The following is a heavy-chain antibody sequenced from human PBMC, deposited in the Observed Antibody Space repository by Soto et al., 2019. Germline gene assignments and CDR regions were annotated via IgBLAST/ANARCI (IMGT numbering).Heavy chain of an antibody. CDR2: IHPNSGGT. CDR1: GYTLSGYY. Sequence: ASVKVSCKASGYTLSGYYMHWVRQAPGQGLEWMGWIHPNSGGTNHAQKFQGRVTMTRDISIATAYMELSSLRSDDTAIYYCARMATFGSLNWFDPWGQGTLVTVSS. V-gene: IGHV1-2*02. J-gene: IGHJ5*02. CDR3: ARMATFGSLNWFDP. D-gene: IGHD3-16*01.